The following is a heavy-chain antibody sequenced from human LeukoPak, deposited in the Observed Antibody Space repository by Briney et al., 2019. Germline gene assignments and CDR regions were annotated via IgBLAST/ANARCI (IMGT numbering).Heavy chain of an antibody. V-gene: IGHV3-23*01. CDR3: AKDLAEMATIIDY. D-gene: IGHD5-24*01. CDR2: ISGSGGST. CDR1: GFTFSSYA. J-gene: IGHJ4*02. Sequence: SGGSLRLSCAASGFTFSSYAMSWVRQAPGKGLEWVSAISGSGGSTYYADSVKGRSTISRDNSKNTLYLQMNSLRAEDTAVYYCAKDLAEMATIIDYWGQGTLVTVSS.